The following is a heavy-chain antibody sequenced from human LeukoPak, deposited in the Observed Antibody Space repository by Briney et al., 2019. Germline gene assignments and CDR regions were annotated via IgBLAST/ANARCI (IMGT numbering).Heavy chain of an antibody. CDR2: ISGSSGGT. CDR1: GFTFSSCA. Sequence: QPGGSLRLPCAASGFTFSSCALSWVRQAPGKGLEWVSAISGSSGGTYYADSVKGRFTISRDNSKNTLYLQMNSLRAEDTAVYYCAKYSGSGYFYYYMDVWGRGTTVTVSS. J-gene: IGHJ6*03. D-gene: IGHD1-26*01. CDR3: AKYSGSGYFYYYMDV. V-gene: IGHV3-23*01.